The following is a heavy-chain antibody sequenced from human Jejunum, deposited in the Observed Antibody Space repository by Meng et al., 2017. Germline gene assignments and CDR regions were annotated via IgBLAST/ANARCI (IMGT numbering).Heavy chain of an antibody. D-gene: IGHD3-22*01. CDR3: ARGPFQYDNRNYYYTGYGLDY. J-gene: IGHJ4*02. CDR2: IYATGSS. V-gene: IGHV4-61*02. CDR1: RDSISSGGYY. Sequence: SETLSLTCTVSRDSISSGGYYWSWIRQPAGKGLEWIGRIYATGSSTYNPSLNGRVTISVDTSKNQFSLKLRSVTAADTAVYYCARGPFQYDNRNYYYTGYGLDYWGQGTLVTVSS.